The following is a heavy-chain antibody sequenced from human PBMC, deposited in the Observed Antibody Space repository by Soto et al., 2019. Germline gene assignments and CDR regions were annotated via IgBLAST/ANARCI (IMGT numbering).Heavy chain of an antibody. V-gene: IGHV3-23*01. D-gene: IGHD3-3*01. J-gene: IGHJ6*02. CDR1: GFTFSSYA. Sequence: SGGSLRLSCAASGFTFSSYAMSWVRQAPGKGLEWVSAISGSGGSTYYADSVKGRFTISRDNSKNTLYLQMNSLRAEDTAVYYCAKGVGDFWSGYYYYGMDVWGQGTTVTVSS. CDR2: ISGSGGST. CDR3: AKGVGDFWSGYYYYGMDV.